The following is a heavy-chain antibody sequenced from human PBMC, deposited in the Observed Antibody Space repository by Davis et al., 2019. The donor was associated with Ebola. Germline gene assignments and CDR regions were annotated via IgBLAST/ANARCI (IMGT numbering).Heavy chain of an antibody. CDR1: GGSISSHY. Sequence: SETLSLTCTVSGGSISSHYWSWIRQPPGKGLEWIGYIYYSGSTYYNPSLKSRVTISVDTSKNQFSLKLSSVTAADTAVYYCARGDYYYDSSGYYRNDAFDIWGQGTMVTVSS. D-gene: IGHD3-22*01. CDR2: IYYSGST. J-gene: IGHJ3*02. V-gene: IGHV4-59*11. CDR3: ARGDYYYDSSGYYRNDAFDI.